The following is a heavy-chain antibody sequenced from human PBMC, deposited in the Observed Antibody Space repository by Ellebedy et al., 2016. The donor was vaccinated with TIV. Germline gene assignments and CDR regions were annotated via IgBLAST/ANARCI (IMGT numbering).Heavy chain of an antibody. V-gene: IGHV4-39*02. D-gene: IGHD2-8*01. CDR3: ARSFNHGLCPDY. Sequence: GSLRLSXAVSGDSISSGPYYWGWFRQPPGKGLEWIGNIYYSGSTYYNPSLKSRVTISVDTSKNHFSLKVSSVTAADTAVYYCARSFNHGLCPDYWGQGTLVTVSS. CDR2: IYYSGST. CDR1: GDSISSGPYY. J-gene: IGHJ4*02.